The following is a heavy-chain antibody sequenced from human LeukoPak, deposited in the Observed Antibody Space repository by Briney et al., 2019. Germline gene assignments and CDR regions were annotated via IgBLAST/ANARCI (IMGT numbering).Heavy chain of an antibody. Sequence: PGGSLRLSCAASGFTFSSYSMNWVRQAPGKGLEWVSSIGSSSSYIHYADSVKGRFTISRDNAKNSLYLQMNSLRAEDTAVYYCASPPGYYDTSGYIVYWGQGTLVTVSS. D-gene: IGHD3-22*01. CDR1: GFTFSSYS. CDR3: ASPPGYYDTSGYIVY. J-gene: IGHJ4*02. CDR2: IGSSSSYI. V-gene: IGHV3-21*06.